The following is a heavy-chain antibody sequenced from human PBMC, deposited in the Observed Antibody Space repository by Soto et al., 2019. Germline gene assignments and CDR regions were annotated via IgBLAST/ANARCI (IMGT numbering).Heavy chain of an antibody. CDR3: ARGAPSSPGDYGDLDY. D-gene: IGHD4-17*01. J-gene: IGHJ4*02. Sequence: QVQLVQSWAEVKKPGSSVKVSCKASGGTFSSYAISLVRQAPGQGLEWMGGIIPIFGTANYAQKFQGRVTITADESTSTAYMELSSLRSEDTAVYYCARGAPSSPGDYGDLDYWGQGTLVTVSS. V-gene: IGHV1-69*01. CDR2: IIPIFGTA. CDR1: GGTFSSYA.